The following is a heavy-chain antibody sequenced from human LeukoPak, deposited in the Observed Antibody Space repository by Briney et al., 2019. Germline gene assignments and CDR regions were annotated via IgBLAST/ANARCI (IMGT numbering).Heavy chain of an antibody. Sequence: PGGSLRLSCAASGFTFSSYSMNWVRQAPGKGLGWISSISSSGTYIYYADSVKGRFTISRDNAKNSLYLQMNSLRAEDTAVYYCASGYGRARASDYWGQGTLVTVSS. V-gene: IGHV3-21*01. D-gene: IGHD1-26*01. CDR1: GFTFSSYS. CDR3: ASGYGRARASDY. J-gene: IGHJ4*02. CDR2: ISSSGTYI.